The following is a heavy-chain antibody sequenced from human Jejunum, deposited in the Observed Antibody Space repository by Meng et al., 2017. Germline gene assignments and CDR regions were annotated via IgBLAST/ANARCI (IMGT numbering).Heavy chain of an antibody. Sequence: GESLKISCAASGFTLSYTMSWFRQAPGKGLEWVSTISDSGGATYYADSVKGRFIISRDNSKNTLYIQMNSLRVEDAALYYCAKKQLVSGYAAFEYWGQGTMVNGAS. J-gene: IGHJ4*01. CDR2: ISDSGGAT. CDR3: AKKQLVSGYAAFEY. V-gene: IGHV3-23*01. CDR1: GFTLSYT. D-gene: IGHD3-22*01.